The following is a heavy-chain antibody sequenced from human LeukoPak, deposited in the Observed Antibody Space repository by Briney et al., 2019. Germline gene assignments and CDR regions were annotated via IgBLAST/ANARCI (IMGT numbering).Heavy chain of an antibody. D-gene: IGHD1-26*01. V-gene: IGHV3-48*02. Sequence: GGSLRLSCAASGFTFSSYGMHWVRQAPGKGLEWVSHITASGTAMFYADSVKGRFTISRDNAKNSLYLQMNSLRDEDTAVYYCASSGSYRFDYWGQGTLVTVSS. CDR1: GFTFSSYG. CDR3: ASSGSYRFDY. J-gene: IGHJ4*02. CDR2: ITASGTAM.